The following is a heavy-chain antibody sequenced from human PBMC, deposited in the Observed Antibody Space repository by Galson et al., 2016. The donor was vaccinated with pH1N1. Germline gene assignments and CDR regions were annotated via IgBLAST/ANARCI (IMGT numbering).Heavy chain of an antibody. CDR1: GYNFTNYW. CDR2: IYPGDSDT. Sequence: QSGAEVKKPGDSLKISCKVSGYNFTNYWIGWVRQMPGQGLEWMGIIYPGDSDTNYSPSFQGHVTISADRSITTAYLQWSSLRASDTAIYYCTRYDRCCGGSCYSVWFDPWGQGTLVAVSS. J-gene: IGHJ5*02. D-gene: IGHD2-15*01. V-gene: IGHV5-51*03. CDR3: TRYDRCCGGSCYSVWFDP.